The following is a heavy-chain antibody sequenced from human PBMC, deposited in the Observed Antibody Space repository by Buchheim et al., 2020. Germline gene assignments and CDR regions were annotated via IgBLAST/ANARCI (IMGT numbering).Heavy chain of an antibody. Sequence: EVQLMESGGGLVQPGGSLRLPCAASGFTFSSYWMHWVRQAPGKGLVWVSHINSDGSTTNYADSVKGRFTISRDNANNTLYLQMNSLRAEDTAMYYCARGLRGRGYSGYGPFDYWGQGTL. V-gene: IGHV3-74*01. CDR2: INSDGSTT. J-gene: IGHJ4*02. D-gene: IGHD5-12*01. CDR3: ARGLRGRGYSGYGPFDY. CDR1: GFTFSSYW.